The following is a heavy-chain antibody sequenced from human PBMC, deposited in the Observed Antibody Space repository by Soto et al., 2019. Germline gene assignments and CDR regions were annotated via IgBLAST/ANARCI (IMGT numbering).Heavy chain of an antibody. CDR2: IYDSGST. CDR1: GGPITSYY. J-gene: IGHJ3*02. D-gene: IGHD1-26*01. V-gene: IGHV4-59*08. CDR3: ARHPWVLAAFDI. Sequence: QVQLQESGPGLVKPSETLSLTCTVSGGPITSYYWSWIRQPPGKGLEWIGHIYDSGSTNYNPSLKSRVTRSVDTSKNQFSLKLSSVTAADTAMYFCARHPWVLAAFDIWGQGTMVTVSS.